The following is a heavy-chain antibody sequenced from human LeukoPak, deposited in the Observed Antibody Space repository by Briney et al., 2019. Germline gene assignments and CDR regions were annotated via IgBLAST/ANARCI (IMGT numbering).Heavy chain of an antibody. CDR2: IYYSGNT. Sequence: SETLSLTCTVSGDSIFSAIYYWGWLRQHPGKGLEWIGFIYYSGNTYYSSSLKSRITISIDTSKNQFSLSLSSVTVADTAVYYCAREGTAHAFDIWGQGTMVTVSS. CDR3: AREGTAHAFDI. J-gene: IGHJ3*02. D-gene: IGHD3-10*01. CDR1: GDSIFSAIYY. V-gene: IGHV4-31*03.